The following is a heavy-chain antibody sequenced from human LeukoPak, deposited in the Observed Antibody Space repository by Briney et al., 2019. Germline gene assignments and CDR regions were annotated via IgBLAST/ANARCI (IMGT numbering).Heavy chain of an antibody. V-gene: IGHV3-23*01. J-gene: IGHJ4*02. CDR2: ITTGGDT. CDR1: GFTFRSYA. CDR3: TPHLWGGTYPYYLAY. Sequence: GGSLTLSCEASGFTFRSYAMSWVRQAPGKGLEWVSVITTGGDTYYADSVKGRFTISRDNSKNTLYLQLNSLRADDTAVYYCTPHLWGGTYPYYLAYWGQGTLVSVSA. D-gene: IGHD1-26*01.